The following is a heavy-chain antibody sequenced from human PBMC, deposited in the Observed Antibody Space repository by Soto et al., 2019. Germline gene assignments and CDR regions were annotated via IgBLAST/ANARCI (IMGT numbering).Heavy chain of an antibody. D-gene: IGHD6-19*01. CDR3: ARDSQTTGGAVPGVYYYYYGLDV. Sequence: TSETLSLTCTVSGGSISSGGYYWSWIRQHPGKGLEWIGYVYYTGSTNYSPSLKSRVTISVDTSNNQLSLRLRSVTAEDTAIYYCARDSQTTGGAVPGVYYYYYGLDVWGQGTTVTVSS. J-gene: IGHJ6*02. CDR2: VYYTGST. V-gene: IGHV4-61*08. CDR1: GGSISSGGYY.